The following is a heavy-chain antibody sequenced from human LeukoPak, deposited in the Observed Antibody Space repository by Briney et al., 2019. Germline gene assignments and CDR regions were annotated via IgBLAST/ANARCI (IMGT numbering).Heavy chain of an antibody. Sequence: ASVTVSFKGSGYTFTSYGISWVRQAPGQGGEGMGWISAYNGNTNYAQKLQGRVTMTTDTSTSTAYIELRSLRSDDTAVYYCARVGYGDYVGYYYYYYGMDVWGQGTTVTVSS. CDR3: ARVGYGDYVGYYYYYYGMDV. CDR1: GYTFTSYG. CDR2: ISAYNGNT. D-gene: IGHD4-17*01. V-gene: IGHV1-18*01. J-gene: IGHJ6*02.